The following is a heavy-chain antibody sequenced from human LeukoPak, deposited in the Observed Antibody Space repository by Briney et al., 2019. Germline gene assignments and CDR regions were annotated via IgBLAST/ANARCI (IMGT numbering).Heavy chain of an antibody. J-gene: IGHJ4*02. CDR2: IYYSGST. Sequence: SETLSLTCTVSDGSISNYYWSWIRQPPGKGLEWIGYIYYSGSTSYNPSLKSRPTISVDTSKNQFSLRLTSVTAADTAVYFCAGAYSSGRSYFDYWGQGTLVTVSA. CDR3: AGAYSSGRSYFDY. V-gene: IGHV4-59*01. D-gene: IGHD6-19*01. CDR1: DGSISNYY.